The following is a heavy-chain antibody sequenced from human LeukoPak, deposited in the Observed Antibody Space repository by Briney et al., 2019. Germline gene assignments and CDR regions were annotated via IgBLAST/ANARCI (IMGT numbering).Heavy chain of an antibody. J-gene: IGHJ4*02. CDR3: ARTGVVAATVDY. D-gene: IGHD2-15*01. Sequence: GGSLRLSCAASGFTFSSYSMNWVRQAPGKGLEWVSSISSSSSYIYYPDSVKGRFTISRDNAKNSLYLQMNSLRAEDTAVYYCARTGVVAATVDYWGQGTLVTVSS. CDR2: ISSSSSYI. V-gene: IGHV3-21*01. CDR1: GFTFSSYS.